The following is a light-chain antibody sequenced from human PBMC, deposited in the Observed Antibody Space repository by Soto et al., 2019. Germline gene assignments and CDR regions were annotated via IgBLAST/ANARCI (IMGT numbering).Light chain of an antibody. CDR1: SGDIGSYNR. CDR2: EVT. V-gene: IGLV2-14*01. J-gene: IGLJ3*02. CDR3: QSHDGNTQV. Sequence: QSALTQPASVSGSPGQSITISCTGTSGDIGSYNRVSWYQQHPGKAPKLIIYEVTDRPSGVSNRFSGSKSGNTASLTISGLQAEDEAEYYCQSHDGNTQVFGGGTKVTVL.